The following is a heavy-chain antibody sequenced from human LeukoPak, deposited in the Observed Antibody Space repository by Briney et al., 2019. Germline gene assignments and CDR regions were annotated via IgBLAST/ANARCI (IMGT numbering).Heavy chain of an antibody. Sequence: SETLSLTCTVSGGSISSYYWSWIRQPPGKGLEWIGNIYNSGSTNYNPSLKSRVTISVDSSKKQFSLKLISVTAADTAVYYCARQGGYASPFDYWGQGTLVTVSS. J-gene: IGHJ4*02. CDR2: IYNSGST. CDR3: ARQGGYASPFDY. D-gene: IGHD5-12*01. CDR1: GGSISSYY. V-gene: IGHV4-59*08.